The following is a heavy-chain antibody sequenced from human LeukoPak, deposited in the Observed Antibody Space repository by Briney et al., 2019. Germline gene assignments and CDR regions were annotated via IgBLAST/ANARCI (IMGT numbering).Heavy chain of an antibody. D-gene: IGHD6-13*01. Sequence: GRSLRLSCAASGFTVSSNYMSWVRQAPGKGLEWVSVIYSGGSTYYADSVKGRFTISRDNSKNTLYLQMNSLRAEDTAVYYCARDLSQQLVFDYWGQGTLVTVSS. V-gene: IGHV3-53*01. CDR2: IYSGGST. CDR3: ARDLSQQLVFDY. J-gene: IGHJ4*02. CDR1: GFTVSSNY.